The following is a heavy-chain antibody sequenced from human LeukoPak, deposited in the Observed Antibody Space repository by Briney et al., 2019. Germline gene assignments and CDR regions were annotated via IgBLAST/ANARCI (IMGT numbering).Heavy chain of an antibody. J-gene: IGHJ6*02. CDR1: GFTFSSYG. CDR3: LNYGMGV. Sequence: GGCLRLSCAASGFTFSSYGMHWVRQAPGKGLEWVAVIWYDGSNKYYADSVKGRFTISRDNSKNTMYLQMNSLRAEDTAVYYCLNYGMGVWGQGTTVTVSS. V-gene: IGHV3-33*01. CDR2: IWYDGSNK.